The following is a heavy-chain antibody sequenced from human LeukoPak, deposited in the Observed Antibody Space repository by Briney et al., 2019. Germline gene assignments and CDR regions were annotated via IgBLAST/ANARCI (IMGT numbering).Heavy chain of an antibody. V-gene: IGHV3-30*02. J-gene: IGHJ5*02. CDR3: AKDREKQLVPNWFDX. Sequence: PGGSLRLSCAASGFTFSSYGMHWVRQAPGKGLEWVAFIRYDGSNKYYADSVKGRFTISRDNSKNTLYLQMNSLRAEDTAVYYCAKDREKQLVPNWFDXWGQGTLVTVX. CDR1: GFTFSSYG. D-gene: IGHD6-13*01. CDR2: IRYDGSNK.